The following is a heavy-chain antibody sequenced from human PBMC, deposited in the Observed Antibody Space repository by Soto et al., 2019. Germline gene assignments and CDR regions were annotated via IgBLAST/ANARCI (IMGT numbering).Heavy chain of an antibody. J-gene: IGHJ4*02. CDR1: GFTFSSYG. V-gene: IGHV3-30*18. CDR3: AKSPYDSSGYCKY. D-gene: IGHD3-22*01. CDR2: ISYDGSNK. Sequence: GGSLRPSCAASGFTFSSYGMHWVRQAPGKGLEWVAVISYDGSNKYYADSVKGRFTISRDNSKNTLYLQMNSLRAEDTAVYYCAKSPYDSSGYCKYWGQGTLVTVSS.